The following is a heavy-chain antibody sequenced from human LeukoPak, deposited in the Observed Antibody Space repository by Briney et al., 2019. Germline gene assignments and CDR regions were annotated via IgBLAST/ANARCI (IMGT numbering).Heavy chain of an antibody. CDR2: IYPGDSDT. D-gene: IGHD3-10*01. V-gene: IGHV5-51*01. Sequence: GESLKISCKGSGYSFTSYWIGWVRQMPGKGLEWMGIIYPGDSDTRYSPSFQGQVTISADKSISTAYLQWSSLKASDTAMYYCARTYGSGSYYNENWFDPWAHGTLVTVSS. CDR1: GYSFTSYW. CDR3: ARTYGSGSYYNENWFDP. J-gene: IGHJ5*02.